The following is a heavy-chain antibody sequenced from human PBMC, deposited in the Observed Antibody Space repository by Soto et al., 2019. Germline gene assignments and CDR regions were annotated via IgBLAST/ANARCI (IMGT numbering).Heavy chain of an antibody. J-gene: IGHJ4*02. CDR3: ANGSGNVVVVAATGY. CDR1: GFTFSSYA. V-gene: IGHV3-23*01. Sequence: GGSLRLSCAASGFTFSSYAMSWVRQAPGKGLEWVSAISGSGGSTYYADSVKGRFTISRDNSKNTLYLQMNSLRAEDTAVYYCANGSGNVVVVAATGYWGQGTLVTVSS. D-gene: IGHD2-15*01. CDR2: ISGSGGST.